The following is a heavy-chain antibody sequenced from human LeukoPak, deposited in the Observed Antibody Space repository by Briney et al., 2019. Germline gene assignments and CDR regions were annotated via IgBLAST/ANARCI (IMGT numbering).Heavy chain of an antibody. V-gene: IGHV3-48*01. Sequence: GGSLRLSCAASGFTFSTYSMNWVRQAPGKGLEWAPYISSNSKTIYYADSVKGRFTISTDNAKKSLYLQMNSLRAEDTAVYYCARDSYDTNGYDRVFDYWGQGTLVSVSS. J-gene: IGHJ4*02. CDR3: ARDSYDTNGYDRVFDY. CDR1: GFTFSTYS. D-gene: IGHD3-22*01. CDR2: ISSNSKTI.